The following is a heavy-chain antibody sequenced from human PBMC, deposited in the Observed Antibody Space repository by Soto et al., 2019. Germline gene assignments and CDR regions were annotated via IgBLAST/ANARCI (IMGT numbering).Heavy chain of an antibody. D-gene: IGHD3-9*01. Sequence: QITLKESGPTLVKPTQTLTLTCTFSGFSLSTSGVGVGWIRQPPGKALEWLALIYCDDDKRYSPSLKSRLTITKDTSKNQVVLTMTNMDPVDTATYYCAHAEWVRYFDLGYYFDYWGQGTLFTVSS. CDR3: AHAEWVRYFDLGYYFDY. V-gene: IGHV2-5*02. J-gene: IGHJ4*02. CDR1: GFSLSTSGVG. CDR2: IYCDDDK.